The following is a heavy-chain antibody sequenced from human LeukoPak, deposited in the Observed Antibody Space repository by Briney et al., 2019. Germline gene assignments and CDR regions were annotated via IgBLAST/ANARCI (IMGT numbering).Heavy chain of an antibody. CDR1: GFTFSSYW. J-gene: IGHJ4*02. CDR3: ARAGIAAAENHFDY. D-gene: IGHD6-13*01. Sequence: PGGSLRLSCAASGFTFSSYWMHWVRQAPGKGQVWVSRINSDGSSTSYADSVKGRFTISRDNAKNTLYLQMNSLRAEDTAVYYCARAGIAAAENHFDYWGQGTLVTVSS. CDR2: INSDGSST. V-gene: IGHV3-74*01.